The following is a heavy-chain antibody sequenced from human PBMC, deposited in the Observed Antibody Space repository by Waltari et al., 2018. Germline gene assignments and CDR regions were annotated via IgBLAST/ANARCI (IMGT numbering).Heavy chain of an antibody. CDR3: ARERSTYYYGSGSYSTVLDY. D-gene: IGHD3-10*01. Sequence: QVQLVQSGAEVKKPGSSVKVSCKASGGTFSSYAISWVRQAPGQGLEWMGGSSPIFGTANDAQKFQGRVTITADESTSTAYMELSSLRSEDTAVYYCARERSTYYYGSGSYSTVLDYWGQGTLVTVSS. V-gene: IGHV1-69*01. J-gene: IGHJ4*02. CDR2: SSPIFGTA. CDR1: GGTFSSYA.